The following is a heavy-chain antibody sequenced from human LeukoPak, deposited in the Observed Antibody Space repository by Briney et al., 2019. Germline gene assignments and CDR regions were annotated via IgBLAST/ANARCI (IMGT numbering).Heavy chain of an antibody. CDR1: GYTFSNHG. CDR3: ARDEWQQLVLIEY. V-gene: IGHV1-18*01. CDR2: ISGYNGNT. J-gene: IGHJ4*02. D-gene: IGHD6-13*01. Sequence: ASVKVSCKASGYTFSNHGISCVRQAPGQGLEWMGWISGYNGNTKYAQKFQGRVTMTTDTSTSTAYMELRSLRSDDTAVYYCARDEWQQLVLIEYWGQGTLVTVSS.